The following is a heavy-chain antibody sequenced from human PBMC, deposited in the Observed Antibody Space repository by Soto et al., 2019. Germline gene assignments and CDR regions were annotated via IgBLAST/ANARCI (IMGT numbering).Heavy chain of an antibody. J-gene: IGHJ6*02. Sequence: SVKVSCKASGGTFSSYAISWVRQAPGQGLEWMGGIIPIFGTANYAQKFQGRVTITADKSTSTAYMELSSLRSEDTAVYYCARDRDSSTFGVGYYYYGMDVWGQGTTVTVS. CDR3: ARDRDSSTFGVGYYYYGMDV. D-gene: IGHD6-13*01. CDR1: GGTFSSYA. V-gene: IGHV1-69*06. CDR2: IIPIFGTA.